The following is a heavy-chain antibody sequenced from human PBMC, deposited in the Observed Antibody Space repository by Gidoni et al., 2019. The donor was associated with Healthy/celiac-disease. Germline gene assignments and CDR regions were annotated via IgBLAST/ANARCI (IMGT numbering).Heavy chain of an antibody. CDR2: ISSSSSYI. D-gene: IGHD3-22*01. CDR1: GFTFSSYS. Sequence: EVQLVESGGGLVKPGGSLRLSCAASGFTFSSYSMNWVRQAPGKGLEWVSSISSSSSYIYYADSVKGRFTISRDNAKNSLYLQMNSLRAEDTAVYYCARDLKGSSGYLDYWGQGTLVTVSS. V-gene: IGHV3-21*01. J-gene: IGHJ4*02. CDR3: ARDLKGSSGYLDY.